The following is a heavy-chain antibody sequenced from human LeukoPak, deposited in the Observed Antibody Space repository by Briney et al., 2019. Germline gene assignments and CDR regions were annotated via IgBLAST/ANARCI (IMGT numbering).Heavy chain of an antibody. J-gene: IGHJ6*02. V-gene: IGHV3-30-3*01. CDR1: GFTFSSHA. CDR3: ASERCCTSDYYYGMDV. CDR2: ISYDGSNK. D-gene: IGHD2-8*01. Sequence: PGRSLRLSCAASGFTFSSHAMHWVRQAPGKGLEWVAVISYDGSNKYYADSVKGRFTISRDNSKNTLYLQMNSLRAEDTAVYYCASERCCTSDYYYGMDVWGQGTTVTVSS.